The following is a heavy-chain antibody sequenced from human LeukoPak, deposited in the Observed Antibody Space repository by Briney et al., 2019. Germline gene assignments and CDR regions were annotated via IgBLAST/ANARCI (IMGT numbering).Heavy chain of an antibody. CDR1: GFTFDDYA. V-gene: IGHV3-9*01. Sequence: GGSLRLSCAASGFTFDDYAMHWVRQAPGKGLEWVSGISWNSGSIDYADSVEGRFTISRDNAKNSLYLQMNSLRPEDTAFCYCAKDTGSTWYYFDYWGQGTLVSVSS. CDR2: ISWNSGSI. J-gene: IGHJ4*02. D-gene: IGHD6-13*01. CDR3: AKDTGSTWYYFDY.